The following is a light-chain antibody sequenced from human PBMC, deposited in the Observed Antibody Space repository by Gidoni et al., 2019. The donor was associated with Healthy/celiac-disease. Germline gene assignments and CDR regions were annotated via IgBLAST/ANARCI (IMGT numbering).Light chain of an antibody. Sequence: DSQLTQSPSFLSASVGDRVTITCRASQGLSSYLAWYQQKPGKAPKLLIYAASTLQRGVPSRFSGSGSGTEFTLTISSLQPEDFATYYCQQLNSYPITFGQGTRLEIK. J-gene: IGKJ5*01. CDR1: QGLSSY. V-gene: IGKV1-9*01. CDR2: AAS. CDR3: QQLNSYPIT.